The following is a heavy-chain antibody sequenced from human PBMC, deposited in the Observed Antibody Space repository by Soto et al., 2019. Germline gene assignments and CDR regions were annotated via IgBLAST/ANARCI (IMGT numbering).Heavy chain of an antibody. CDR3: ARDVGYGSGGSCHYYGMDV. CDR2: IWYDGSNK. CDR1: GFTFSSYG. J-gene: IGHJ6*02. Sequence: QVQLVESGGGVVQPGRSLRLSCAASGFTFSSYGMHWVRQAPGKGLEWVAVIWYDGSNKYYADSVKGRFTISRDNSKNTLYLQMNSLGAEDTAVYYCARDVGYGSGGSCHYYGMDVWGQGTTVTVSS. V-gene: IGHV3-33*01. D-gene: IGHD2-15*01.